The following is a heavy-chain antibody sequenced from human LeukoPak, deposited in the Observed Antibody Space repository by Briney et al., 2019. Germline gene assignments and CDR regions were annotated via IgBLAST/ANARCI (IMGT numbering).Heavy chain of an antibody. V-gene: IGHV3-30*18. CDR2: ISYDGSNK. CDR1: GFTFSSYG. Sequence: GGSLRLSCAASGFTFSSYGMHWVRQAPGKGLEWVAVISYDGSNKYYADSVKGRFTISRDNSKNTLYLQMNSLRAEDTAVYYCAKDHRSSTSCYLMDYWGQGTLVTVSS. D-gene: IGHD2-2*01. CDR3: AKDHRSSTSCYLMDY. J-gene: IGHJ4*02.